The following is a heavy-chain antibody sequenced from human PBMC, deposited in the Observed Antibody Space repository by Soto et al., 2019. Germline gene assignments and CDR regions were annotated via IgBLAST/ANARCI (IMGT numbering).Heavy chain of an antibody. CDR2: TYHTGST. D-gene: IGHD2-2*01. V-gene: IGHV4-31*03. Sequence: QVQLQESGPGLVKPSQTLSLTCTVSGGSISIGVYYWNWIRQQPGKGLEWIGYTYHTGSTYYNPSLESRVTISVDPSKNQFSLKLSSVTAADTAVYYCARIGNPDASLYFDYWGQGTLVTVSS. CDR1: GGSISIGVYY. CDR3: ARIGNPDASLYFDY. J-gene: IGHJ4*02.